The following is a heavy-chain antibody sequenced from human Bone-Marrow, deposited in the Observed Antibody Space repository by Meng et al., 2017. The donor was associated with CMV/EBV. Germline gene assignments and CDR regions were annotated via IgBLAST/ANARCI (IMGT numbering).Heavy chain of an antibody. CDR3: ARGRFAYGSGSHDY. V-gene: IGHV1-2*02. CDR2: INPNSGGT. CDR1: GYTFTGYY. D-gene: IGHD3-10*01. J-gene: IGHJ4*02. Sequence: ASVKVSCKASGYTFTGYYMHWVRQAPGQGLEWMGWINPNSGGTNYAQKFQGRVTMTRDTSKNQFSLKLSSVTAADTAVYYCARGRFAYGSGSHDYWGQGTLVTVSS.